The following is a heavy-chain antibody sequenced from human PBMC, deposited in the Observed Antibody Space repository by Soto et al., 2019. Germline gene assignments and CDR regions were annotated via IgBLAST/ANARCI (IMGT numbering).Heavy chain of an antibody. CDR2: ISGSGGSGRG. V-gene: IGHV3-23*01. CDR1: GFTFSSYA. CDR3: AKDLDDYSSAIDF. J-gene: IGHJ4*02. Sequence: LRLSCAAPGFTFSSYAMNWVRQAPGKGLEWVSGISGSGGSGRGFYADPVKGRFTISRDNSKNTLYLEMNSLRAEDTAVYYCAKDLDDYSSAIDFWGQGTLVTVSS. D-gene: IGHD4-4*01.